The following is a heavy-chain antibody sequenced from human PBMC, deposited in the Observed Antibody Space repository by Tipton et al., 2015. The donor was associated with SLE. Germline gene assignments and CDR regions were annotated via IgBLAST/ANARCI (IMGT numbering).Heavy chain of an antibody. CDR1: GGSFSGYY. CDR3: ASYRLGNRMFDY. V-gene: IGHV4-34*01. D-gene: IGHD3-16*02. J-gene: IGHJ4*02. Sequence: LRLSCAVYGGSFSGYYWSWIRQPPGKGLEWIGEINHSGSTNYNPSLKSRVTISVDTSKNQFSLKLSSVTAADTAFYFCASYRLGNRMFDYWGQGTLVTVSS. CDR2: INHSGST.